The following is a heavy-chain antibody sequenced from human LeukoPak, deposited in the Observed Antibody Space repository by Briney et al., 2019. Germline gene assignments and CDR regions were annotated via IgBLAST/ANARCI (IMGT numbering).Heavy chain of an antibody. D-gene: IGHD3-22*01. J-gene: IGHJ4*02. CDR2: MYLSGTT. CDR3: AGLVGRYSSGLYYYYFDY. Sequence: GSLRLSCAASGFTLRSYSMSWVRQPPGKGLEWIGEMYLSGTTHSNPSVKSRITISIDKSKNQFFLNLSSVTAADTAVYYCAGLVGRYSSGLYYYYFDYWGQGTLVTVSS. V-gene: IGHV4-4*02. CDR1: GFTLRSYSM.